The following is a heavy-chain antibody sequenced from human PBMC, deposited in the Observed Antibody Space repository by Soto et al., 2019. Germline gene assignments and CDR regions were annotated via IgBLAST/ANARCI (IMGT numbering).Heavy chain of an antibody. CDR3: AVGWNQDFFAL. D-gene: IGHD1-1*01. CDR2: IHHTGST. Sequence: SETLSLTCTVSGGSISRGDAYWSWIRQPPGKGLEWIGHIHHTGSTYYNPSLRSRAIISVDTSKSQFSLRLTSVTAADTAVYYCAVGWNQDFFALWGKGTQVTV. V-gene: IGHV4-30-4*01. J-gene: IGHJ4*02. CDR1: GGSISRGDAY.